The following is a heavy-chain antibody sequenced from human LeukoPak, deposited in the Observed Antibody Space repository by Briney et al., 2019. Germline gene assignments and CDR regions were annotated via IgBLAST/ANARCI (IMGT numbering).Heavy chain of an antibody. CDR2: IYYSGST. V-gene: IGHV4-39*01. D-gene: IGHD6-25*01. Sequence: SETLSLTCTVSGGSISSSSYYWGWIRQPPGKGLKWIGSIYYSGSTYYNPSLKSRVTISVDTSKNQFSLKLSSVTAADTAVYYCARGVAGSSGLLYYFDYWGQGALVIVSS. J-gene: IGHJ4*02. CDR1: GGSISSSSYY. CDR3: ARGVAGSSGLLYYFDY.